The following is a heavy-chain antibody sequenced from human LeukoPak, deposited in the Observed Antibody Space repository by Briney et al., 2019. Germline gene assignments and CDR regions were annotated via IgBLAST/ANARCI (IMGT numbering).Heavy chain of an antibody. Sequence: PSETLSLTCTVSGGSISSGGYYWSWIRQPPGKGLEWIGYIYHSGSTYYNPSLKSRVTISVDRSKNQFTLKLSSVTAADTAVYHCARGYIAVAGIDYWGQGTLVTVSS. CDR2: IYHSGST. V-gene: IGHV4-30-2*01. D-gene: IGHD6-19*01. CDR1: GGSISSGGYY. CDR3: ARGYIAVAGIDY. J-gene: IGHJ4*02.